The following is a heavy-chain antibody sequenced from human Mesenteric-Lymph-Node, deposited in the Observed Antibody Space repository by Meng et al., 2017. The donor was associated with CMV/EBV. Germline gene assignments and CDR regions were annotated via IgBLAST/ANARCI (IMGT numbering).Heavy chain of an antibody. V-gene: IGHV4-61*01. J-gene: IGHJ4*02. CDR2: IYYSGST. D-gene: IGHD6-19*01. Sequence: SETLSLTCTVSGGSVNTGTYYWNWIRQPPGKGLEWIGSIYYSGSTSYNPSLKSRVTLSVDLSKNQFSLKLSSVTAADTAVYYCARPLDIAVIDYWGQGTLVTVSS. CDR1: GGSVNTGTYY. CDR3: ARPLDIAVIDY.